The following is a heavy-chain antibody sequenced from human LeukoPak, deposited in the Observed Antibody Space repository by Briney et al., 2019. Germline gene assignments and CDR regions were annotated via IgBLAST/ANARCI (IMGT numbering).Heavy chain of an antibody. D-gene: IGHD6-13*01. Sequence: GGSLRLSCAASGFTFSSYAMHWVRQAPGKGLEWVAVISSDGSNKYYADSVKGRFTISRDNSKNTLYLQMNSLRAEDTAVYYCARPDSSSWYGDYYYGMDVWGQGTTVTVSS. V-gene: IGHV3-30-3*01. CDR3: ARPDSSSWYGDYYYGMDV. CDR1: GFTFSSYA. J-gene: IGHJ6*02. CDR2: ISSDGSNK.